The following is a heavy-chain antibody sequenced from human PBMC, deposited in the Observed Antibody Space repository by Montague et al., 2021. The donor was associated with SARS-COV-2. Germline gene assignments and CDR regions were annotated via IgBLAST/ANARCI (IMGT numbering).Heavy chain of an antibody. CDR2: VNQSGNT. V-gene: IGHV4-34*01. J-gene: IGHJ3*02. Sequence: SETLSLTCAISGGSFSNYYWSWIRQPPGKGLEWIGEVNQSGNTIYNPFVKSRVTISEDSSKNQFYLRLNSVTAADTAVYFCARDRRPVVVPGAGPAGRAFDIWGQGTMVTVSS. CDR3: ARDRRPVVVPGAGPAGRAFDI. CDR1: GGSFSNYY. D-gene: IGHD2-2*01.